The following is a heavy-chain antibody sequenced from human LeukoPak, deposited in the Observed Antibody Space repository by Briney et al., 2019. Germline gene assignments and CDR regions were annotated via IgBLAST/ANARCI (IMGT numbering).Heavy chain of an antibody. CDR2: IIPIFGTA. J-gene: IGHJ5*02. CDR3: AREGYCSGSSCYSRWFDP. V-gene: IGHV1-69*13. Sequence: SVKVSCKASGGTFSSYAISCVRQAPGQGLEWMGGIIPIFGTANYAQKFQGRVTITADESTSTAYMELSSLRSEDTAVYYCAREGYCSGSSCYSRWFDPWGQGTLVTVSS. D-gene: IGHD2-15*01. CDR1: GGTFSSYA.